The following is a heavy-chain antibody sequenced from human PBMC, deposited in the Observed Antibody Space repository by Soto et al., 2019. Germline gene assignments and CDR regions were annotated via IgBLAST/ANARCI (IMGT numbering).Heavy chain of an antibody. CDR1: GGSISSYY. CDR3: ARGVLRVERPSYFDY. D-gene: IGHD1-1*01. J-gene: IGHJ4*02. V-gene: IGHV4-59*12. Sequence: SETLSLTCTVSGGSISSYYWSWIRQPPGKGLEWIGYIYYSGSTNYNPSLKSRVTISVDRSKNQFSLKLSSVTAADTAVYYCARGVLRVERPSYFDYWGQGTLVTVSS. CDR2: IYYSGST.